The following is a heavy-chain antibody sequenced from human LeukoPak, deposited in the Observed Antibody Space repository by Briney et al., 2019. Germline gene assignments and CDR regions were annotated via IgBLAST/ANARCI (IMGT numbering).Heavy chain of an antibody. D-gene: IGHD3-22*01. CDR2: ITYSGST. CDR1: GGSISSSTYY. V-gene: IGHV4-39*07. J-gene: IGHJ5*02. CDR3: ARDLDYYDITWFDP. Sequence: PSETLSLTCTVSGGSISSSTYYWGWIRQPPGKGLEWIGSITYSGSTYYNPSLKSRVTISVDTSKNQFSLKLISVTAADTAVYYSARDLDYYDITWFDPWGQGTLVTVSS.